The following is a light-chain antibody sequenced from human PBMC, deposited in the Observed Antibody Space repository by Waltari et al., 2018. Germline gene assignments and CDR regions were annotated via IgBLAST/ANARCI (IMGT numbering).Light chain of an antibody. Sequence: ERVMTQSPAILYVSQGERATLSCRASQSVSSNLAWYQQKPGQAPRLLIYGASTRATGIPARFSGSGSGTEFTLTISSLQSEDSAVYYCQQYHDWLPIPFGQGTRLEIK. V-gene: IGKV3-15*01. CDR3: QQYHDWLPIP. CDR1: QSVSSN. CDR2: GAS. J-gene: IGKJ5*01.